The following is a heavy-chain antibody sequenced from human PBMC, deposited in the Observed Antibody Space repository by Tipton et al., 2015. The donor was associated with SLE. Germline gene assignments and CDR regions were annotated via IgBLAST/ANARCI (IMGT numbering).Heavy chain of an antibody. CDR1: GFTFSSYW. Sequence: GSLRLSCAASGFTFSSYWMSWVRQAPGKGLEWVSVIYSGGSTYYADSVKDRFTVSRDNYKDTLYLQMNSLRAEDTAVYYCAVVYSSGYGLDYWGQGTLVTVSS. J-gene: IGHJ4*02. CDR3: AVVYSSGYGLDY. D-gene: IGHD6-19*01. CDR2: IYSGGST. V-gene: IGHV3-66*01.